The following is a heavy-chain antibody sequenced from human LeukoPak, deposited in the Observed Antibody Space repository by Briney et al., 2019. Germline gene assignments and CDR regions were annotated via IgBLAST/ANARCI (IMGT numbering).Heavy chain of an antibody. CDR3: ARQPIGGYYDSSGYPSDAFDV. V-gene: IGHV5-51*01. CDR1: GYRFTSYW. J-gene: IGHJ3*01. D-gene: IGHD3-22*01. Sequence: GESLKISCKGSGYRFTSYWIGWVRQMPGKGLDWMGIIYPGDSDTRYSPSFRGQVTISADKSISTAYLQWSSLKASDTAMYHCARQPIGGYYDSSGYPSDAFDVWGQGTMVTVSS. CDR2: IYPGDSDT.